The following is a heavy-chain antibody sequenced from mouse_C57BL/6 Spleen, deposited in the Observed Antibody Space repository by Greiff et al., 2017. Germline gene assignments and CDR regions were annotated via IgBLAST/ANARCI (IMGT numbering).Heavy chain of an antibody. D-gene: IGHD1-1*01. CDR3: ARGYYGSSVYYFDY. CDR1: GYTFTSYW. J-gene: IGHJ2*01. CDR2: IHPNSGST. Sequence: QVQLKQPGAELVKPGASVKLSCKASGYTFTSYWMHWVKQRPGQGLEWIGMIHPNSGSTNYNEKFKSKATLIVDKSSSTAYMQLSSLTSEDSAVYYCARGYYGSSVYYFDYWGQGTTLTVSS. V-gene: IGHV1-64*01.